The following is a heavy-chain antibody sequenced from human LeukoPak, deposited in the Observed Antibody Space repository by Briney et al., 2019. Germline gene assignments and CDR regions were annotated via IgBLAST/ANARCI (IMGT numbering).Heavy chain of an antibody. CDR1: GGSVSSGSYY. J-gene: IGHJ6*02. V-gene: IGHV4-61*01. CDR2: IYYSGST. CDR3: ARDCYDFWSGNYDPLGYYYYGMDV. Sequence: SETLSLTCTVSGGSVSSGSYYWSWIRQPPGKGLEWIGYIYYSGSTNYNPSLKSRVTISVDTSKNQFSLKLSSVTAADTAVYYCARDCYDFWSGNYDPLGYYYYGMDVWGQGTTVTVSS. D-gene: IGHD3-3*01.